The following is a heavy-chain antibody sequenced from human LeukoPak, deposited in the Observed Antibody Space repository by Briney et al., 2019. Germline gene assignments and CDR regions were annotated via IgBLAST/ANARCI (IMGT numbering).Heavy chain of an antibody. Sequence: LRLSCAASGFTFSDYYMSWIRQAPGKGLEWIGYIYYTGSTNYNPSLKSRVTISVDTSKNQFSLKLSSVTAADTAVYYCGRGPPAPNYWGQETLSPSPQ. CDR2: IYYTGST. CDR1: GFTFSDYY. CDR3: GRGPPAPNY. V-gene: IGHV4-59*01. J-gene: IGHJ4*02.